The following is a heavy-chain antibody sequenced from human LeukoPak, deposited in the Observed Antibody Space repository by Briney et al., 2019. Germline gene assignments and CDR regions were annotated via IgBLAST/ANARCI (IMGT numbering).Heavy chain of an antibody. Sequence: ASVKVSCKASGYTFTSYDINWVRQATGQGLEWMGWMNPNSGNTGYAQKFQGRVTITRNTSISTAYMELSSLRSEDTAVYYCARVRGRSSYDFWSGLDHWGQGTLVIVSS. CDR2: MNPNSGNT. V-gene: IGHV1-8*03. CDR3: ARVRGRSSYDFWSGLDH. D-gene: IGHD3-3*01. J-gene: IGHJ4*02. CDR1: GYTFTSYD.